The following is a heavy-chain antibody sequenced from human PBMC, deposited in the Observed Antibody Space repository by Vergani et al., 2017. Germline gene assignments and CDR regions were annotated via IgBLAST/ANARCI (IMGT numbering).Heavy chain of an antibody. D-gene: IGHD3-10*01. Sequence: QVQLVQSGSELKKPGASVKVSCKASGYTFTSYAMNWVRQAPGQGLEWMGWINTNTGNPTYAQGFTGRFVFSLDTSVSAAYLQICSRKAEDTAVYYWARDAEHYYGSGGGPNNWFDPWGQGTLVTVSS. CDR3: ARDAEHYYGSGGGPNNWFDP. J-gene: IGHJ5*02. CDR1: GYTFTSYA. V-gene: IGHV7-4-1*01. CDR2: INTNTGNP.